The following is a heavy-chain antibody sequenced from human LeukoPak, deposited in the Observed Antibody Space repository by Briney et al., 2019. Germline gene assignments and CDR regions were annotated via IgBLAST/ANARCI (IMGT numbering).Heavy chain of an antibody. J-gene: IGHJ3*02. Sequence: GGSLRLSCEASGFTFSNYSMNWVRQAPGKGLEWVSYIRRSSSTIYYADSVKGRFTISRDNAKSSLYLQMNSLRAEDTAVYYCARAKRNGFDIWGQGTMVTVSS. CDR2: IRRSSSTI. CDR3: ARAKRNGFDI. V-gene: IGHV3-48*01. CDR1: GFTFSNYS.